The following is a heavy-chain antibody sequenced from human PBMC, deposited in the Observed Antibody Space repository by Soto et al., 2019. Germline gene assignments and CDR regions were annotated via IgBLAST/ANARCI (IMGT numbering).Heavy chain of an antibody. CDR3: ARSSGYYYVDY. CDR1: GYTFTSYA. J-gene: IGHJ4*02. D-gene: IGHD3-22*01. CDR2: INAGNGNT. V-gene: IGHV1-3*01. Sequence: QVQFVQSGAEVKKPGASVKVSCKASGYTFTSYAMHWVRQAPGQRLEWMGWINAGNGNTKYSQKFQGRVTITRDTSASTAYMERNSLSSEDMAVFYCARSSGYYYVDYGGQGTLVTVSS.